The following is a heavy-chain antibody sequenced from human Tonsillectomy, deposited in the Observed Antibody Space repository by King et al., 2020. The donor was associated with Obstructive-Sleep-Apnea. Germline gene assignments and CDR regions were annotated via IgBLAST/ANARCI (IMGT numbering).Heavy chain of an antibody. CDR2: ISGSGGNT. J-gene: IGHJ4*02. V-gene: IGHV3-23*04. CDR1: GFTFSSYA. D-gene: IGHD6-19*01. CDR3: AKNMGIAVAGNYDY. Sequence: VQLVESGGGLVQPGGSLRLSCAASGFTFSSYAMTWVRQAPGKGLEWVSAISGSGGNTYYADSVKGRFTISRDNSKNTLYLQMNSLRLEDTAVYYCAKNMGIAVAGNYDYWGQGTLVTVSS.